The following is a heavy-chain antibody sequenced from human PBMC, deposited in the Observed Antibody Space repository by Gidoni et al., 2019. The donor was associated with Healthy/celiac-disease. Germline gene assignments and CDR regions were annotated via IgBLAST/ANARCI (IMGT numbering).Heavy chain of an antibody. CDR1: GFTFSSYS. CDR3: ASQGGTMVRGPRGEHYYYYGMDV. Sequence: EVQLVESGGGLVKPGGSLRLSCAASGFTFSSYSMNWVRQAPGKGLEWVSSISSSSSYIYYADSVKGRFTISRDNAKNSLYLQMNSLRAEDTAVYYCASQGGTMVRGPRGEHYYYYGMDVWGQGTTVTVSS. V-gene: IGHV3-21*01. J-gene: IGHJ6*02. CDR2: ISSSSSYI. D-gene: IGHD3-10*01.